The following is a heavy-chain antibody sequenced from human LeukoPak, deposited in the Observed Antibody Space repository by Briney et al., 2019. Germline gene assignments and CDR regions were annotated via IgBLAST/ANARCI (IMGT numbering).Heavy chain of an antibody. D-gene: IGHD1-1*01. V-gene: IGHV3-7*01. CDR1: GFTFSSYW. Sequence: GGSLRLSCAASGFTFSSYWMSWVRQAPGKGLEWVANIKQDGSEKYYVDSVKGRFTISADKAKNSLYLQMNSLRVEDTAVYYCARDYNYAFDNWGQRTLVSVAS. CDR3: ARDYNYAFDN. CDR2: IKQDGSEK. J-gene: IGHJ4*02.